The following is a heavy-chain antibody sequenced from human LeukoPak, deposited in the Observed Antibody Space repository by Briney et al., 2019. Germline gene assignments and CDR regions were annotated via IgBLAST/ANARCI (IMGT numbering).Heavy chain of an antibody. CDR1: GFTFDDYG. V-gene: IGHV3-20*04. CDR2: ISWNGLST. CDR3: ARQGAGSGTHYYHYYMDV. J-gene: IGHJ6*03. Sequence: GGSLRLSCAASGFTFDDYGMSWVRQAPGKGLEWVSGISWNGLSTGYAGSVKGRFTISRDNARNSLYLQMNSLRAEDTAFYYCARQGAGSGTHYYHYYMDVWGKGTTVTVSS. D-gene: IGHD3-10*01.